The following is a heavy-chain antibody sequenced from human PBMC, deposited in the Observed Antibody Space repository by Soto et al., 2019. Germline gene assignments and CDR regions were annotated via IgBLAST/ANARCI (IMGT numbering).Heavy chain of an antibody. CDR1: GYFMTNGNY. D-gene: IGHD6-13*01. CDR2: IYYTGRT. CDR3: ARDRAAVASTFDY. J-gene: IGHJ4*02. Sequence: SETLSLTCAVSGYFMTNGNYWGWIRQSPGKGLEWIGSIYYTGRTYYNPSLKSRVTMSVDTSKNQFSLKLTSVTAADTAVYYCARDRAAVASTFDYWGPGTLVTGSS. V-gene: IGHV4-38-2*02.